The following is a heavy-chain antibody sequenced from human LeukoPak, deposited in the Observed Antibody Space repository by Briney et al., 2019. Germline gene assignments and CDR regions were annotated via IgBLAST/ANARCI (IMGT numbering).Heavy chain of an antibody. D-gene: IGHD6-19*01. CDR3: ARSALIAVAGEDDY. CDR2: ISAYNGNT. V-gene: IGHV1-18*04. CDR1: GYTFTSYG. Sequence: ASVKVSCKASGYTFTSYGISWVRQAPGQGLEWMGWISAYNGNTNYAQKLQGRVTMTTDTSTSTAYMELRSLRSDDTAVYYCARSALIAVAGEDDYWGQGTLVTVSS. J-gene: IGHJ4*02.